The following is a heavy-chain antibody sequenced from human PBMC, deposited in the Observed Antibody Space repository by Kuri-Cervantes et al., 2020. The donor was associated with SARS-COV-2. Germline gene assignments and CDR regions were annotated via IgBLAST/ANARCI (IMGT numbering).Heavy chain of an antibody. CDR2: IKQDGSEK. CDR1: GFTFSSYW. V-gene: IGHV3-7*03. Sequence: GGSLRLSCAASGFTFSSYWMSWVRQAPGKGLEWVANIKQDGSEKYYVDSVEGRFTISRDSAKNSLFLQMNSLRPEDMAMYYCAKERGYGYGFDIWGQGTMVTVSS. J-gene: IGHJ3*02. D-gene: IGHD3-10*01. CDR3: AKERGYGYGFDI.